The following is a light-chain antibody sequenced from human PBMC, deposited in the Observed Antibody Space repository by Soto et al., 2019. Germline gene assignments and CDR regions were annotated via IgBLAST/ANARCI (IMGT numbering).Light chain of an antibody. CDR1: SSDVGAYNY. CDR2: DVS. J-gene: IGLJ1*01. V-gene: IGLV2-14*01. CDR3: SSYTSATTYV. Sequence: SVLAKPSSGAGAPGQAVAISCTGNSSDVGAYNYDSWYQQYPGEAPKVIIYDVSHRPAGVSNRFSGSKSGNTASLTISGLQTQDEADYYCSSYTSATTYVFGTGTKVTVL.